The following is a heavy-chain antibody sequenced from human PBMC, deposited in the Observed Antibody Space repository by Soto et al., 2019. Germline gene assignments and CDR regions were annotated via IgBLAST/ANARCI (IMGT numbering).Heavy chain of an antibody. V-gene: IGHV1-46*01. CDR1: GYTFTSYY. Sequence: ASVKVSCKASGYTFTSYYMHWVRQAPGQGLEWMGIINPSGGSTSYAQKFQGRVTMTRDTSTSTVYMELSSLRSEDTAVYYCASSPQEVGGKPYFDYWGQGTLVTVSS. CDR3: ASSPQEVGGKPYFDY. CDR2: INPSGGST. J-gene: IGHJ4*02. D-gene: IGHD2-15*01.